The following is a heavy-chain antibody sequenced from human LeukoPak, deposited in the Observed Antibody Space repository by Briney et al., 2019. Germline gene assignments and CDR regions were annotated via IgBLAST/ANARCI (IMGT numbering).Heavy chain of an antibody. D-gene: IGHD3-22*01. CDR2: INPNSGAT. Sequence: ASVKVSCKASGYTFTGYYMQWVRQAPGQGLEWMGRINPNSGATKYAQKFHGRLTMTRDTSISTAYMELSRLRSDDTAVYYCARSYYYDRSGYSYLDAFDIWGQGTMVTVSS. CDR1: GYTFTGYY. V-gene: IGHV1-2*02. CDR3: ARSYYYDRSGYSYLDAFDI. J-gene: IGHJ3*02.